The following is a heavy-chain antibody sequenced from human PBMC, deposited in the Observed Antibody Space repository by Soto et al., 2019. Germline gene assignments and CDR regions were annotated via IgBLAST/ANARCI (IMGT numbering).Heavy chain of an antibody. J-gene: IGHJ5*02. D-gene: IGHD3-10*01. CDR3: AREGPYYYGSGSYWFDP. V-gene: IGHV1-3*01. CDR1: GYTFTSYA. Sequence: QVQLVQSGAEVKKPGASVKVSCKASGYTFTSYAMHWVRQAPGQRLEWMGWINAGNGNTKYSQKFQGRVTITRDTSASTAYMEVSSLRSEDTAVYYCAREGPYYYGSGSYWFDPWGQGTLVTVSS. CDR2: INAGNGNT.